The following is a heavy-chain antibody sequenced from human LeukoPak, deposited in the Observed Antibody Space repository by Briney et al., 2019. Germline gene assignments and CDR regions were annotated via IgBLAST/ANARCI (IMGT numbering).Heavy chain of an antibody. J-gene: IGHJ4*02. D-gene: IGHD3-16*01. Sequence: GGSLRLSCAASGFTFSSYSMTWVRQAPGKGLERVSYITYSSSTIYYADSVKGRFTISRDNSKNTLYLQMNSLRAEDTAVYYCVRGMGGGVSNFDYWGQGTLVTVSS. CDR3: VRGMGGGVSNFDY. V-gene: IGHV3-48*01. CDR2: ITYSSSTI. CDR1: GFTFSSYS.